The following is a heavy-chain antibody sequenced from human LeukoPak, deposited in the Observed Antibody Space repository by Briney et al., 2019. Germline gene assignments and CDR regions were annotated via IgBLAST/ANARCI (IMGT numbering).Heavy chain of an antibody. CDR3: AREGPLDY. CDR1: GFIFSSHW. V-gene: IGHV3-74*01. CDR2: INGDGTKT. Sequence: GGSLRLSCASSGFIFSSHWMHWVRQAPGKGLEWVPRINGDGTKTNYADSVKGRFIVSRDNARNTLFLQMNSLRDEDTAVYYCAREGPLDYCGQGTLVTVSS. J-gene: IGHJ4*02.